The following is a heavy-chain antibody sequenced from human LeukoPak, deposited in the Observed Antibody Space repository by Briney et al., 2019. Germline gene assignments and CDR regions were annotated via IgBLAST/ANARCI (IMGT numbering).Heavy chain of an antibody. V-gene: IGHV3-21*01. CDR2: ISSSSSYI. CDR3: ARADLTDAFDI. Sequence: GGSLRLSCAASGFTFSSYSMNWVRQAPGKGLEWVSSISSSSSYIYYADSVKGRFTISRDNAKNSLYLQMNSLRAEDTAVYYCARADLTDAFDIWGQGTMVTVSS. J-gene: IGHJ3*02. D-gene: IGHD3-16*01. CDR1: GFTFSSYS.